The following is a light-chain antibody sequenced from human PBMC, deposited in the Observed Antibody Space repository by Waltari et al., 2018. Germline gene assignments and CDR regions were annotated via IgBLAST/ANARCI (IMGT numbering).Light chain of an antibody. Sequence: QSALTQPASVSGSPGPSITISCTGTRSDVGGYNYVSWYQPHPGKAPKLMIYEVSNRPSGVSNRFSGSKSGNTASLTISGLQAEDEADYYCSSYTSSSTLVVFGGGTKLTVL. CDR1: RSDVGGYNY. CDR3: SSYTSSSTLVV. J-gene: IGLJ2*01. CDR2: EVS. V-gene: IGLV2-14*01.